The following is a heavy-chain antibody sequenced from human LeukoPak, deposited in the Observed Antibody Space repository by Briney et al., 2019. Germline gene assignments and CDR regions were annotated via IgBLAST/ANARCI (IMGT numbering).Heavy chain of an antibody. Sequence: PSGTLSLTCTVSGYSISSGYYWGWIRQPPGKGLEWIGSIYHSGSTYYNPSLKSRVTISVDTSKNQFSLKLSSVTAADTGVYYCARGAGPYYYDRNSYKSVWGQGALVTVSS. V-gene: IGHV4-38-2*02. CDR3: ARGAGPYYYDRNSYKSV. CDR2: IYHSGST. D-gene: IGHD3-9*01. CDR1: GYSISSGYY. J-gene: IGHJ4*02.